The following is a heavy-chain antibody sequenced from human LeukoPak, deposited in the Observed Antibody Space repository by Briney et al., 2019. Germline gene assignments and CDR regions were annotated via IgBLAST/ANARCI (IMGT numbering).Heavy chain of an antibody. CDR2: IYYSGST. CDR1: GGSISNYY. CDR3: AREQLVVGFDP. J-gene: IGHJ5*02. Sequence: PSEALSLTCTVSGGSISNYYWSWIRQPPGKGLEWIGYIYYSGSTNYNPSLKSRVTISVDTSKNQFSLKLSSVTAADTAVYYCAREQLVVGFDPWGQGTLVTVSS. D-gene: IGHD6-13*01. V-gene: IGHV4-59*01.